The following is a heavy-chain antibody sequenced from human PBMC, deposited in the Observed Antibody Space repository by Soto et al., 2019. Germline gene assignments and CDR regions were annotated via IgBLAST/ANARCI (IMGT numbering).Heavy chain of an antibody. V-gene: IGHV1-69*12. CDR1: GGTFSSYA. CDR2: IIPIFGTA. CDR3: ASSYYYDSSGKRYFVL. Sequence: QVQLVQYGAEVKKPGSSVKVSCKASGGTFSSYAISWVRQAPVQGLEWMGGIIPIFGTANYAQKFQGSVTITADDSTSTAYMDLCSLRPEDTAVYYCASSYYYDSSGKRYFVLCGRGTLVTVSS. J-gene: IGHJ2*01. D-gene: IGHD3-22*01.